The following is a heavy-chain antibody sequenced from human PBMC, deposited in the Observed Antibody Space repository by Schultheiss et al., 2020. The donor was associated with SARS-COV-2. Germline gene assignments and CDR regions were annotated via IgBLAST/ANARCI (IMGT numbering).Heavy chain of an antibody. D-gene: IGHD3-3*01. CDR1: GFTFSSYG. V-gene: IGHV3-73*01. CDR2: IRSKANSYAT. CDR3: HWSGSH. Sequence: GGSLRLSCAASGFTFSSYGMHWVRQAPGEGLEWVGRIRSKANSYATAYAASVKGRFTISRDDSKNTAYLQMNSLRVEDTAVYYCHWSGSHWGQGTQVTVSS. J-gene: IGHJ4*02.